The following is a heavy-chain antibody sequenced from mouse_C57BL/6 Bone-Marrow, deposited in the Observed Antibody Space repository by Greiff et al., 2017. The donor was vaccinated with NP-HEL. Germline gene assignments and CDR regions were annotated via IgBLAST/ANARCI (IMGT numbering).Heavy chain of an antibody. V-gene: IGHV1-4*01. Sequence: VKLQESGAELARPGASVKMSCKASGYTFTSYTMHWVKQRPGQGLEWIGYINPSSGYTKYNQKFKDKATLTADKSSSTAYMQLSSLTSEDSAVYYCARSVTTVVATPFAYWGQGTLVTVSA. J-gene: IGHJ3*01. CDR1: GYTFTSYT. D-gene: IGHD1-1*01. CDR3: ARSVTTVVATPFAY. CDR2: INPSSGYT.